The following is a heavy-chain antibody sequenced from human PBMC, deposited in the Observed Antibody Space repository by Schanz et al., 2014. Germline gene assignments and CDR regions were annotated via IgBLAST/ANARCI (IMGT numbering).Heavy chain of an antibody. CDR2: ISRDGTTS. CDR1: GFIFNDYY. V-gene: IGHV3-11*04. Sequence: VQLVESGGGLVKPGGSLRLSCAASGFIFNDYYMNWIRQAPGKGLEWLSYISRDGTTSYYADSVKGRFTTSRDNSKNTMYLQMNSLRAEDTAVYYCVKDLQRELLRDDHYYGMDVWGQGTTVTVSS. CDR3: VKDLQRELLRDDHYYGMDV. D-gene: IGHD1-26*01. J-gene: IGHJ6*02.